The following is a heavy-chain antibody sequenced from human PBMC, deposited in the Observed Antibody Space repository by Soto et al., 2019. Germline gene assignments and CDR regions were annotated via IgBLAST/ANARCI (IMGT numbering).Heavy chain of an antibody. J-gene: IGHJ3*02. D-gene: IGHD2-15*01. CDR3: ARRRALRTGGAFDI. V-gene: IGHV3-21*01. CDR2: ISSSSYI. Sequence: GSLRLSCAASGFTFSSYSMNWVRQAPGKGLEWVSSISSSSYIYYADSVKGRFTISRDNAKNSLYLQMNSLRAEDTAVYYCARRRALRTGGAFDIWGQGTMVTVSS. CDR1: GFTFSSYS.